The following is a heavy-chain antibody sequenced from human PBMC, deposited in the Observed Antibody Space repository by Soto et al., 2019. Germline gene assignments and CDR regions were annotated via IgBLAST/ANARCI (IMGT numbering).Heavy chain of an antibody. Sequence: GGSLRLSCAASGFTFSGYIVNWVRQAPGKGLEWISYISIGSKTIYYADSAKGRFIVSRDNAKNSQYLQMNSLRDEDTAVYYCVREDILGVRSFDYWGQGTLVTVSS. CDR3: VREDILGVRSFDY. D-gene: IGHD3-9*01. CDR2: ISIGSKTI. CDR1: GFTFSGYI. V-gene: IGHV3-48*02. J-gene: IGHJ4*02.